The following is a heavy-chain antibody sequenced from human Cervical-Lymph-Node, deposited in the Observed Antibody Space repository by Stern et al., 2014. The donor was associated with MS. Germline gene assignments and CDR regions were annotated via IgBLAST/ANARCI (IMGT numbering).Heavy chain of an antibody. D-gene: IGHD6-19*01. Sequence: MQLVESGAELKKPGASVKVSCKASGYAFTSYWMHWVRQAPGQGLEWMGMINPIGGSAVYAQKFQGRVSMTRDTSTTTGYMELSSLKFEDTAVYYCARGGSDWDDCEQWGQGALVSVAS. CDR2: INPIGGSA. J-gene: IGHJ1*01. CDR3: ARGGSDWDDCEQ. CDR1: GYAFTSYW. V-gene: IGHV1-46*03.